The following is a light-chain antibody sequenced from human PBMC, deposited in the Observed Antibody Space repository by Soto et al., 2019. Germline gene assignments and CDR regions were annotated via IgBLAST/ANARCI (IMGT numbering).Light chain of an antibody. J-gene: IGKJ1*01. CDR1: QSVRGSY. CDR3: QQYNFYSWT. V-gene: IGKV3-20*01. Sequence: EMVLTQSPGTLSLSPGERATLSCRASQSVRGSYLAWYQQKPGQAPRLLIFGAASRATGIPDRFSGRGSGTDFTLTISRLEPEDFATYYCQQYNFYSWTFGQGTKVEIK. CDR2: GAA.